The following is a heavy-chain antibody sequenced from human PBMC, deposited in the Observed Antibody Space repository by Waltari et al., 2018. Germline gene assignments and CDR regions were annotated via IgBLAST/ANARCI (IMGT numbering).Heavy chain of an antibody. V-gene: IGHV4-4*08. CDR2: IYTSGST. Sequence: QVQLQESGPGLVKPSETLSLTCTVSGGSISSYYWSWIRQPPGKGLEWIGYIYTSGSTNYNPSLKSRVTMSVDTSKNQFSLKLSSVTAADTAVYYCARDCSGGSCYSQYYYYGMDVWGQGTTVTVSS. CDR1: GGSISSYY. J-gene: IGHJ6*02. D-gene: IGHD2-15*01. CDR3: ARDCSGGSCYSQYYYYGMDV.